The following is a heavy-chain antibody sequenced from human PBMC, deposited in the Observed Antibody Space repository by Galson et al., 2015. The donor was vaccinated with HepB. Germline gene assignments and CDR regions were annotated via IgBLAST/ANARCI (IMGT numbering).Heavy chain of an antibody. V-gene: IGHV1-69*02. J-gene: IGHJ6*02. CDR1: GGTFSSYT. CDR3: ARVLAAAGTYYYYGMDV. D-gene: IGHD6-13*01. Sequence: SVKVSCKASGGTFSSYTISWVRQAPGQGLEWMGRIIPILGIANYAQKFQGRVTITADKSTSTAYMELSSLRSEDTAVYYCARVLAAAGTYYYYGMDVWGQGTTVTVSS. CDR2: IIPILGIA.